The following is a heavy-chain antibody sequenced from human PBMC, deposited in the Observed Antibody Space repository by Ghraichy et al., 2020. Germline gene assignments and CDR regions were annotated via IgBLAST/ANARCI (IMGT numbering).Heavy chain of an antibody. CDR1: VASVNNYY. J-gene: IGHJ2*01. D-gene: IGHD1-7*01. CDR2: IYKTGKI. Sequence: SETLSLTCTVSVASVNNYYWSWIRQPPGKGLEWIAYIYKTGKIKYKPSLKGRLSISIDTSKNHVSLTLSSVTAADTAVYYCSRTENYLDTSSVRLFWYFDVCGRRPLVTVSS. CDR3: SRTENYLDTSSVRLFWYFDV. V-gene: IGHV4-4*08.